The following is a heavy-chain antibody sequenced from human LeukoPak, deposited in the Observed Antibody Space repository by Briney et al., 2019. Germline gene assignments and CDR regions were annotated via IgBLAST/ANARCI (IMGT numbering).Heavy chain of an antibody. CDR2: IYNSGST. J-gene: IGHJ3*02. CDR1: GGSISSGNHY. D-gene: IGHD3-22*01. V-gene: IGHV4-30-4*01. CDR3: ARGGGYYDSSGYYTNNDAFDI. Sequence: SQTLSLTCTVSGGSISSGNHYWSWIRQPPGKGLEWIGYIYNSGSTYYNPSLKSRVTISVDTSKNQFSLKLNSVTAADTAVYYCARGGGYYDSSGYYTNNDAFDIWGQGTMVTVSS.